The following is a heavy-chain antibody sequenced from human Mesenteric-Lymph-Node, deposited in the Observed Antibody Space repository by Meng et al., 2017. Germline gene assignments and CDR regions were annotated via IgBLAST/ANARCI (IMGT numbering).Heavy chain of an antibody. CDR2: IYHSESA. J-gene: IGHJ4*02. CDR3: ASSDYYRSDY. D-gene: IGHD3-22*01. CDR1: GGSTRSTNW. V-gene: IGHV4-4*03. Sequence: RRQEWGPGWVTPPGTPSLTRAVSGGSTRSTNWWNWVRQPPGKGLEWIGKIYHSESAHYSPSLKSRVTISLDKSKNQLSLRLNSVTAADTAVYYCASSDYYRSDYWGQGTLVTVSS.